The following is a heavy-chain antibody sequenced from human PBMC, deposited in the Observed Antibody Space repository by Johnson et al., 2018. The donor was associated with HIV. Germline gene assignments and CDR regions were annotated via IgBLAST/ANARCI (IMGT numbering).Heavy chain of an antibody. D-gene: IGHD3-22*01. V-gene: IGHV3-30*03. CDR3: ARGGYYDM. Sequence: QVQLVESGGGVVQPGRSLRLSCAASGFTFNNYGMHWVRQAPGKGLEWVAVISYDGKNKYYADSVRGRFTISRDNSKNTLYLQMNSLKTEDTAVYYCARGGYYDMWGQGTMVTVSS. CDR2: ISYDGKNK. CDR1: GFTFNNYG. J-gene: IGHJ3*02.